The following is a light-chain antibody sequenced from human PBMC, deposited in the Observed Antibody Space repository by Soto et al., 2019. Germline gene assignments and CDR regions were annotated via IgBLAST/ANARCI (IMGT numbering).Light chain of an antibody. CDR2: DVS. V-gene: IGLV2-14*01. CDR3: AACDDSLLAHVV. J-gene: IGLJ2*01. CDR1: SSDVVGYNY. Sequence: QSVLTQPASVSGSPGQSITISCTGTSSDVVGYNYVSWYQQHPGKAPKLMIYDVSNRPSGVSNRFSGSKSGNTASLTISGLRSEDEADYYCAACDDSLLAHVVFGGGTKVTVL.